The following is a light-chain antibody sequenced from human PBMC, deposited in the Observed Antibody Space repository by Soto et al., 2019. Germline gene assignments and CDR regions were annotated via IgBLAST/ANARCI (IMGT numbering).Light chain of an antibody. CDR3: AAWDDSLNGVV. V-gene: IGLV1-44*01. J-gene: IGLJ2*01. CDR1: SSNIGGNI. Sequence: QSVLTQPPSASGTPGQRVTISCSGSSSNIGGNIVNWYQQLPGTAPKLLIFGNDQRPSWVPDRFSGSKSGTSASLAISGLQSEDEANYYCAAWDDSLNGVVFGGGTQLTGL. CDR2: GND.